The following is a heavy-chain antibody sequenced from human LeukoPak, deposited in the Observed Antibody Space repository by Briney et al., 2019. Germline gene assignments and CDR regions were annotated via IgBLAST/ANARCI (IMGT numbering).Heavy chain of an antibody. D-gene: IGHD6-13*01. CDR1: GFTFSSYA. CDR3: ARDYDAEIGYSSSGDY. Sequence: GGSLRLSCAASGFTFSSYAMHWVRQAPGKGLEWVAVISYDGSNKNYADSVKGRFTISRDNSKNTLYLQMNSLRAEDTAVYYCARDYDAEIGYSSSGDYWGQGTLVTVSS. V-gene: IGHV3-30*03. J-gene: IGHJ4*02. CDR2: ISYDGSNK.